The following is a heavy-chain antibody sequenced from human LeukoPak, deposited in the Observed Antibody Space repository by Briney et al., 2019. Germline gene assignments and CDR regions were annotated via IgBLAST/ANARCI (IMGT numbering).Heavy chain of an antibody. Sequence: SETLSLTCSVSGGSISSSYWSWVRQTPGKGLEWIGYIFYRGNTKYNPSLSSRVTISIDTSKTQFPLNLRSVTAADTAVYYCARHPSAMTGFDPWGQGILVTVSS. CDR1: GGSISSSY. V-gene: IGHV4-59*08. J-gene: IGHJ5*02. CDR2: IFYRGNT. CDR3: ARHPSAMTGFDP. D-gene: IGHD2-2*01.